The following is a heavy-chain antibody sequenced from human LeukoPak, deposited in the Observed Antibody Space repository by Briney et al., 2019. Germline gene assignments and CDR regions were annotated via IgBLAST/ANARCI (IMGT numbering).Heavy chain of an antibody. D-gene: IGHD2-2*01. CDR3: ARTPCSSTRCPKRDVFDI. J-gene: IGHJ3*02. V-gene: IGHV4-59*12. Sequence: SETLSLTCTVSGGSISSYYWSWIRQPPGKGLEWIGYIYYSGSTNYNPSLKSRVTISVDTSKNQFSLKLSSVTAADTAVYYCARTPCSSTRCPKRDVFDIWGQGTMVTVSS. CDR2: IYYSGST. CDR1: GGSISSYY.